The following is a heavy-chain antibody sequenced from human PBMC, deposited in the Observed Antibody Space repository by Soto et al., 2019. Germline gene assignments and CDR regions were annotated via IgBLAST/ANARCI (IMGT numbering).Heavy chain of an antibody. Sequence: SGTLSLTCSVSGGSISSGGYSWSWIRQPPGKGLEWIGYIYHSGSTYYNPSLKSRVTISVDTSKNQFSLKLSSVTAADTAVYYCAREGGRYCSGGSCQVDYWGQGTLVTVSS. CDR3: AREGGRYCSGGSCQVDY. J-gene: IGHJ4*02. D-gene: IGHD2-15*01. V-gene: IGHV4-30-2*01. CDR2: IYHSGST. CDR1: GGSISSGGYS.